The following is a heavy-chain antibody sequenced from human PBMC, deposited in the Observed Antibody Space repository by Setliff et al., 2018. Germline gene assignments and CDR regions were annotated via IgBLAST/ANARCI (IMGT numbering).Heavy chain of an antibody. CDR3: ARAHRYFSDTSGYFYDQGRSASDV. V-gene: IGHV3-20*04. CDR1: GFTFDDYV. D-gene: IGHD3-22*01. CDR2: INRNGGRI. Sequence: GGSLRLACAASGFTFDDYVMSWVRQAPGKGLEWVSDINRNGGRIGYADPVKGRFTISRDNAKNSLYLQMNRLGAEDTALYYCARAHRYFSDTSGYFYDQGRSASDVWGKGTTVTVSS. J-gene: IGHJ6*04.